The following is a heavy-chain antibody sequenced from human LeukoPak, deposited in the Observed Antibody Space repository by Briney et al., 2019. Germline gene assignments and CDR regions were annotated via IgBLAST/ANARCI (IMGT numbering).Heavy chain of an antibody. J-gene: IGHJ4*02. V-gene: IGHV3-23*01. CDR2: ISGSGGST. D-gene: IGHD6-13*01. CDR1: GFTFDDYA. Sequence: GGSLRLSCEASGFTFDDYAMHWVRQAPGKGLEWVSAISGSGGSTYYADSVKGRFTISRDNSKNTLYLQMNSLRAEDTAVYYCASLAAAGPSNFDYWGQGTLVTVSS. CDR3: ASLAAAGPSNFDY.